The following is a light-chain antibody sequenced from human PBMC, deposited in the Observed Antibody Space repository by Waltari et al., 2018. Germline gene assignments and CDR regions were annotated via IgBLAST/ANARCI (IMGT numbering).Light chain of an antibody. Sequence: QSVLTQPPSASGTPGQRVTISCSGSSSHIGSNNVNWYQQLPGTAPKLLSYSNNQRPSGVPDRFSGSKSGTSASLAISGLQSEDEADYYCAAWDDSLNGVVFGGGTKLTVL. CDR3: AAWDDSLNGVV. CDR1: SSHIGSNN. V-gene: IGLV1-44*01. CDR2: SNN. J-gene: IGLJ2*01.